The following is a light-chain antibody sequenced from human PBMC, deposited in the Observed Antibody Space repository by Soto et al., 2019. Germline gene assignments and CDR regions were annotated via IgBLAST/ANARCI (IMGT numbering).Light chain of an antibody. J-gene: IGLJ2*01. CDR1: SSDLGYYNY. CDR3: SSITTRAGGMI. V-gene: IGLV2-14*01. CDR2: EVS. Sequence: QSALTQPASVSGSPGQSITISCTGTSSDLGYYNYVAWYQQHPGKAPKLIIYEVSNRPSGVSYRFSGSKSGNTASLTISGLQGEDEADYYCSSITTRAGGMIFGGGTKVTVL.